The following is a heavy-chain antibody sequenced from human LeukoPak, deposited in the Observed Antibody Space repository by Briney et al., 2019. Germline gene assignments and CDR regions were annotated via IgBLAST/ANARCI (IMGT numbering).Heavy chain of an antibody. V-gene: IGHV1-2*02. CDR3: ARESLVYAQTVDP. CDR1: GYTFTGYY. J-gene: IGHJ5*02. D-gene: IGHD2-8*01. CDR2: INPNSGGT. Sequence: ASVKVSCKASGYTFTGYYMHWVRQAPGQGLEWMGWINPNSGGTNYAQKLQGRVTMTTDTSTSTAYMELRSLRSDDTAVYYCARESLVYAQTVDPWGQGTLVTVSS.